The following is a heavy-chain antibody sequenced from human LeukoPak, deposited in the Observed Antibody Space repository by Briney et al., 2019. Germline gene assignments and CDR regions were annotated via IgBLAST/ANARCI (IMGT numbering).Heavy chain of an antibody. CDR1: GFTFSSYG. CDR3: AKDSPLTPPYYYDSSGHEHDY. J-gene: IGHJ4*02. D-gene: IGHD3-22*01. CDR2: IRYDGSNK. V-gene: IGHV3-30*02. Sequence: PGGSLRLSCAPSGFTFSSYGMHWVRQAPGKGLEWVAFIRYDGSNKYYADSVKGRFTISRDNSKNTLYLQMNSLRAEETAVYYCAKDSPLTPPYYYDSSGHEHDYWGQGTLVTVSS.